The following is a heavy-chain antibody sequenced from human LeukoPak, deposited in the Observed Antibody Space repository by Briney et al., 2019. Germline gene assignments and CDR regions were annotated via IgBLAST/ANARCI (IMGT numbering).Heavy chain of an antibody. CDR1: GFTFSSYA. D-gene: IGHD2/OR15-2a*01. V-gene: IGHV3-23*01. Sequence: GGSLRLSCAASGFTFSSYAMSWVRQAPGKGLEWVSVISGSGGSTYYADSVKGRFTISRDNSKNTLYLQMNSLRAEDTAVYYCARVSILIVPYYAFDIWGQGTMVTVSS. CDR2: ISGSGGST. J-gene: IGHJ3*02. CDR3: ARVSILIVPYYAFDI.